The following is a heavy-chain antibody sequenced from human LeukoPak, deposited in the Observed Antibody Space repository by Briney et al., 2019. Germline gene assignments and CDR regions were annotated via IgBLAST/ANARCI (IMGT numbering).Heavy chain of an antibody. Sequence: KSSETLSLTCTVSGGSISSYYWSWIRQPPGKGLEWIGYIYYSGSTNYNPSLKSRVTISVDTSKNQFSLKLSSVTAADTAVYYCARDSPGGSSLDYWGQGTLVTVSS. CDR1: GGSISSYY. CDR3: ARDSPGGSSLDY. CDR2: IYYSGST. D-gene: IGHD6-13*01. V-gene: IGHV4-59*01. J-gene: IGHJ4*02.